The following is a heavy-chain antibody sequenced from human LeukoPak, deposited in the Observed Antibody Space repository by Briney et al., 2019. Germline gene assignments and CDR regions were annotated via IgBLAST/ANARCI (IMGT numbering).Heavy chain of an antibody. Sequence: GGSLRLSCAASGFNVSRYSMNWVRQAPGKGLEWISYISCSSNTMYYADSLKGRFTISRDNAKNSLYLQMNSLRAEDTAVYYCAAESITIFGVVITWGQGTLVTVSS. CDR3: AAESITIFGVVIT. CDR2: ISCSSNTM. CDR1: GFNVSRYS. D-gene: IGHD3-3*01. V-gene: IGHV3-48*01. J-gene: IGHJ5*02.